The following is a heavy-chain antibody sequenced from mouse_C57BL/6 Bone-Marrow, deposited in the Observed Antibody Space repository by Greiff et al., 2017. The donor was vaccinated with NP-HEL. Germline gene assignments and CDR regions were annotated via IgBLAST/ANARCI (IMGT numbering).Heavy chain of an antibody. CDR3: ARALYYYWYFDV. CDR2: SRNKANDYTT. Sequence: EVNVVESGGGLVQSGRSLRLSCATSGFTFSDFYMEWVRQAPGKGLEWIAASRNKANDYTTEYSASVKGRFIVSRDTSQSILYLQMNALRAEDTAIYYCARALYYYWYFDVWGTGTTVTVSS. CDR1: GFTFSDFY. V-gene: IGHV7-1*01. D-gene: IGHD1-1*01. J-gene: IGHJ1*03.